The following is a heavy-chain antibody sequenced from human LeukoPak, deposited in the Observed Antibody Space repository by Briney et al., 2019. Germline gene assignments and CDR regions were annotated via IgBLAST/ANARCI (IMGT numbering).Heavy chain of an antibody. V-gene: IGHV5-51*01. J-gene: IGHJ4*02. CDR3: AKQPHINCFGGRCTTDDY. CDR2: IYPGDSDT. Sequence: GESLKISCKGSGYSFTRYWIGWVRQMPGKGLEWMGIIYPGDSDTRYSPSFQGQVTISADKSISTAYLQWSSLKASDTAMYYCAKQPHINCFGGRCTTDDYWGQGTPVTVSS. D-gene: IGHD2-15*01. CDR1: GYSFTRYW.